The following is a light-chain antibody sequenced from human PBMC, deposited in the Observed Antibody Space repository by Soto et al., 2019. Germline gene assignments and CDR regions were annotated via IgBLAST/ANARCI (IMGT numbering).Light chain of an antibody. Sequence: EIVMTQSPATLSVSPGERATLSCRVSQSVSSNLAWYQQKPGQAPRLLIYGASTRATGIPARFSGSGSGTEFTLTISSLQSEDFAVYYCQQYNNLPLTFGGGTKVDIK. J-gene: IGKJ4*01. V-gene: IGKV3-15*01. CDR1: QSVSSN. CDR3: QQYNNLPLT. CDR2: GAS.